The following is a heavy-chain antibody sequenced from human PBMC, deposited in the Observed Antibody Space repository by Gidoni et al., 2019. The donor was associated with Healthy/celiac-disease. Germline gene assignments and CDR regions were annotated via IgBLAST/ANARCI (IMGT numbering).Heavy chain of an antibody. CDR2: INSDGSST. J-gene: IGHJ5*02. V-gene: IGHV3-74*01. CDR1: GFTFRSYW. CDR3: ARDRYSGSFLFDP. Sequence: EVQLVESGGGLVQPWGSLSLSCAASGFTFRSYWMHWVRHAPGKGLVWVSRINSDGSSTSYADSVKGRFTISRDNAKNTLYLQMNSLRAEDTAVYYCARDRYSGSFLFDPWGQGTLVTVSS. D-gene: IGHD1-26*01.